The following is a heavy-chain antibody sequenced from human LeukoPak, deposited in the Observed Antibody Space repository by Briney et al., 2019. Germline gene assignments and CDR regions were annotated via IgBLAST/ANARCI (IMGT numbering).Heavy chain of an antibody. Sequence: SETLSLTCAVYGGSFSGYYWSWIRQPPGKGLEWIGEINHSGSTNYNPSLKSRVTISVDTSKNQFSLKLSSVTAADTAVYYCARRYCSGGSCYYFDYWGQGTLVTVSS. J-gene: IGHJ4*02. CDR3: ARRYCSGGSCYYFDY. D-gene: IGHD2-15*01. V-gene: IGHV4-34*01. CDR1: GGSFSGYY. CDR2: INHSGST.